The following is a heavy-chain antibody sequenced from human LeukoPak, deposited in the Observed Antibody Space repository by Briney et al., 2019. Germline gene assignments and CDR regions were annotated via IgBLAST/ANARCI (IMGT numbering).Heavy chain of an antibody. V-gene: IGHV1-24*01. D-gene: IGHD2-2*01. CDR2: FDPEDGET. CDR1: GYTLTELS. Sequence: CASVKVSRKVSGYTLTELSMHWVRQAPGKGLEWMGGFDPEDGETIYAQKFQGRVTMTEDTSTDTAYMELSSLRSEDTAVYYCATDPGRIGYCSRTSCYGFDPWGQGTLVTVSS. J-gene: IGHJ5*02. CDR3: ATDPGRIGYCSRTSCYGFDP.